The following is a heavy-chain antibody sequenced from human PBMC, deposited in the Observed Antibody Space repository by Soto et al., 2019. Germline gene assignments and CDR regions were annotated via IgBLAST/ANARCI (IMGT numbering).Heavy chain of an antibody. J-gene: IGHJ4*02. CDR1: GGSISSSSYY. V-gene: IGHV4-39*07. CDR3: ARGQDYSKSGY. Sequence: QLQLQESGPGLVKPSETLSLTCTVSGGSISSSSYYWGWIRQPPGKGLEWIGCIHPSGGTHYNPSLKSRVSISDDTSKNQFSLKMSSVTAADTAVYYCARGQDYSKSGYWGQGTLVTVSS. CDR2: IHPSGGT. D-gene: IGHD4-4*01.